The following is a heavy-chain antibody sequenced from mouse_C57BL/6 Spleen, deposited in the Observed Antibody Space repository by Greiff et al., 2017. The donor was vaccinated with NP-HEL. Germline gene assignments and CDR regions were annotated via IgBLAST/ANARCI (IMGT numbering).Heavy chain of an antibody. J-gene: IGHJ2*01. Sequence: QVQLQQSGAELVRPGASVTLSCKASGYTFTDYEMPWVTQTPVHGLEWIGAIDPETGGTAYNQKFKGKAILTADKSSSTAYMELRSLTYEDSAVYYCTSLRHWGQGTTLTVSS. CDR1: GYTFTDYE. CDR2: IDPETGGT. V-gene: IGHV1-15*01. D-gene: IGHD1-1*01. CDR3: TSLRH.